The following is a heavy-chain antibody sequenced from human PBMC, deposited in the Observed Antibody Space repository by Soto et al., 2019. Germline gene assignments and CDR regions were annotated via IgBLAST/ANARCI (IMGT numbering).Heavy chain of an antibody. CDR3: ARGGAVVVPGAVDRHNWFDP. V-gene: IGHV1-69*02. Sequence: QVQLVQSGAEVKKPGSSVKVSCEASGGTFSSYSFSWVRQAPGQGLEWMGRVIPILNMANYAQRFQGRVTITADKSTSTVYRERGSLRSGDTAEYYCARGGAVVVPGAVDRHNWFDPWGQGTLLTVSS. J-gene: IGHJ5*02. D-gene: IGHD2-2*01. CDR2: VIPILNMA. CDR1: GGTFSSYS.